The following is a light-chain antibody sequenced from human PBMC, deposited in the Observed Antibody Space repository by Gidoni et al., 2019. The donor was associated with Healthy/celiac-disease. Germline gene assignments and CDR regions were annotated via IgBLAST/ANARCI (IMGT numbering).Light chain of an antibody. CDR2: DTS. J-gene: IGLJ3*02. V-gene: IGLV7-46*01. CDR3: LLSDSGAHWV. CDR1: TGAVTSGHY. Sequence: HAVVTQEPSLTVSPGGTVTLTCGSSTGAVTSGHYPYWFQQKPGQPPRTLIYDTSNKHAWTPARCSGSLLGGKAALTLSGAQPEDEAEYYCLLSDSGAHWVFGGGTKLTVL.